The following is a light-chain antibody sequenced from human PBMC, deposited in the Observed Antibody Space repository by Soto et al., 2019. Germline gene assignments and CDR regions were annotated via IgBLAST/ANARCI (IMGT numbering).Light chain of an antibody. CDR2: GAS. V-gene: IGKV3-20*01. CDR1: QSVSSN. Sequence: EIVMTQSPATLSVSPGERATLSCRASQSVSSNLAWYQQKSGQAPRLLISGASSRATGIPDRFSGSGSGTDFTLTISRLEPEDFAVYYCQQYAYSPGTFGQGTKVDIK. J-gene: IGKJ1*01. CDR3: QQYAYSPGT.